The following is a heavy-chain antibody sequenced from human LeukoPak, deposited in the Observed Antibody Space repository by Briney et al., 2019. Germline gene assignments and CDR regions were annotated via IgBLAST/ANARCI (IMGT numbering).Heavy chain of an antibody. J-gene: IGHJ4*02. V-gene: IGHV3-48*03. CDR1: GFTFSNSK. Sequence: GGSLRLSCAASGFTFSNSKMNWVRQAPGKGLEWVSYIDNSGTTKYYADSVKGRFTISRDNAKNTVYLQMNSLRVEDTAVYFCAKDPSESYNYGYFDYWGQGTLVTVSS. CDR3: AKDPSESYNYGYFDY. CDR2: IDNSGTTK. D-gene: IGHD3-10*01.